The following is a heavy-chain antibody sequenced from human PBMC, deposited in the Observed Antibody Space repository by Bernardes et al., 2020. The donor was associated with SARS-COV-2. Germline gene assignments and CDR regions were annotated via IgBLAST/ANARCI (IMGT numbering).Heavy chain of an antibody. J-gene: IGHJ4*02. D-gene: IGHD6-19*01. CDR1: GFTFDDYT. CDR2: ISWDGGST. Sequence: GSLSLSCAASGFTFDDYTMHWVRQAPGKGLEWVSLISWDGGSTYYADSVKGRFTISRDNSKASLYLQMNSLRTEDTALYYCAKDKGSIAVDTYYFDYWGQRTLVTVSS. V-gene: IGHV3-43*01. CDR3: AKDKGSIAVDTYYFDY.